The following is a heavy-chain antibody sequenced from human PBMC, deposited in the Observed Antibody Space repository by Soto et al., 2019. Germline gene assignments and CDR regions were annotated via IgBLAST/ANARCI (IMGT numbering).Heavy chain of an antibody. CDR2: ISYHGLNE. Sequence: GGSLRLSCAASGFTFSSYTIHWVRQAPGKGLEWVALISYHGLNEYYADSVKGRFTISRDNSKNTMYLHMNSLKPEDTAVYYCARDQRGYNYGPLDYWGQGTLVTVSS. V-gene: IGHV3-30-3*01. J-gene: IGHJ4*02. CDR1: GFTFSSYT. D-gene: IGHD5-18*01. CDR3: ARDQRGYNYGPLDY.